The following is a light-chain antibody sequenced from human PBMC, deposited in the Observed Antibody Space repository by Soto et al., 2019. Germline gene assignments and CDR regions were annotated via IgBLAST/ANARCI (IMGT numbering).Light chain of an antibody. J-gene: IGKJ1*01. CDR1: QSVSNW. Sequence: DLRKNQSPCTLSACEGDRVTXTCRASQSVSNWLAWYQQKPGKAPELLIYDASILESGVPSRFSGSRSGTEFTLTISGLQPDDFATYFCQQYHSYSWTIGEGTKLDIK. V-gene: IGKV1-5*01. CDR3: QQYHSYSWT. CDR2: DAS.